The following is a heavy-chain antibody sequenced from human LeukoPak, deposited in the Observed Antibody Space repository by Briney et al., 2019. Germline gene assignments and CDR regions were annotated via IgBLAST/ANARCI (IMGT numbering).Heavy chain of an antibody. D-gene: IGHD6-13*01. Sequence: PSETLSLTCTVSGGFITSSSYYWGWIRQPPGKGLEWIGNIYYSGSTYYNPSLNSRLTISVDTSKNQFSLKLSSVTAADTAVYYCARIPGIVAAGTSPNSFDMWGQGTMVTVSS. J-gene: IGHJ3*02. CDR3: ARIPGIVAAGTSPNSFDM. CDR1: GGFITSSSYY. CDR2: IYYSGST. V-gene: IGHV4-39*07.